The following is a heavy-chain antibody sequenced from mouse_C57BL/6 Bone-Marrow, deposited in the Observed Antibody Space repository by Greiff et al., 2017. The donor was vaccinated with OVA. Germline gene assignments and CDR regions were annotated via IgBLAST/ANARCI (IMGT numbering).Heavy chain of an antibody. V-gene: IGHV1-26*01. Sequence: VQLQQSGPELVKPGASVKISCKASGYTFTDYYMNWVKQSHGKSLEWIGDINPNNGGTSYNQKFKGKATLTVDKSSSTAYMELRSLTSEDSAVYYCASGYDGYYARFAYWGQGTLVTVSA. CDR1: GYTFTDYY. CDR2: INPNNGGT. J-gene: IGHJ3*01. CDR3: ASGYDGYYARFAY. D-gene: IGHD2-3*01.